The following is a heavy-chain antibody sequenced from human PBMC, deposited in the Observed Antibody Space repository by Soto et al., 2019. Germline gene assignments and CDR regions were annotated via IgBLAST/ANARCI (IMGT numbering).Heavy chain of an antibody. CDR1: GGSISSGDYY. D-gene: IGHD2-21*02. Sequence: SETLSLTCTVSGGSISSGDYYWSWIRQPPGKGLEWIGYIYYSGSTYYNPSLKSRVTISVDTSKNQFSLKLSSVTAADTAVYYCAIGGACGGDCYSEDAFDIWGQGTMVTVSS. V-gene: IGHV4-30-4*01. J-gene: IGHJ3*02. CDR3: AIGGACGGDCYSEDAFDI. CDR2: IYYSGST.